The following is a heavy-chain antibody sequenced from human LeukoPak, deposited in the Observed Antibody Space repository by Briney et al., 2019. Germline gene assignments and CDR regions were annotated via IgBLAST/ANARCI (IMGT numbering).Heavy chain of an antibody. V-gene: IGHV4-34*01. Sequence: PSETLSLTCAVYGGPFSGYYWSWIRQPPGKGLEWIGEINHSGSTNYNPSLKSRVTISVDTSKNQFSLKLSSVTAADTAVYYCARSYGSGSYWFDPWGQGTLVTVSS. CDR2: INHSGST. J-gene: IGHJ5*02. D-gene: IGHD3-10*01. CDR3: ARSYGSGSYWFDP. CDR1: GGPFSGYY.